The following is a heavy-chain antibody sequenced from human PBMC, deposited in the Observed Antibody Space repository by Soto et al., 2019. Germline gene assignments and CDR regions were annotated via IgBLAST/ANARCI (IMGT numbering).Heavy chain of an antibody. V-gene: IGHV3-23*01. CDR2: ISASGGST. CDR1: GFTFSNYA. J-gene: IGHJ4*02. Sequence: GGSLRLSCAASGFTFSNYAMSWVRQAPGMGLEWVSAISASGGSTYYADSAKGRFTISRDKSKNTLYLQMSSLRAEDTAVYYCARGTYGDYDYWGQGTLVTVSS. D-gene: IGHD4-17*01. CDR3: ARGTYGDYDY.